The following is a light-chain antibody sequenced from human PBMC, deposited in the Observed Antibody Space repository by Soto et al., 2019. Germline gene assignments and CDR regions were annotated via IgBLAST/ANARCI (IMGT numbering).Light chain of an antibody. CDR1: QSVSSSY. V-gene: IGKV3-20*01. J-gene: IGKJ2*01. Sequence: EIVLTQSPGTLSLSPGERATLSCRASQSVSSSYLAWYQQKPGQAPRLLIYGASSRSTGIPDRCSGSGSGTDFTLTISRLEPEDFAVYYCHQYCSEPYTFGQGTKLEIK. CDR2: GAS. CDR3: HQYCSEPYT.